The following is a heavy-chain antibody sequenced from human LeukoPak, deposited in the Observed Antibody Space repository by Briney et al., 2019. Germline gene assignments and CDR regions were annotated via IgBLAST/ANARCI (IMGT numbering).Heavy chain of an antibody. CDR1: GFTVSSYG. CDR2: ILYDGSNK. V-gene: IGHV3-30*02. CDR3: AKEAVDFDC. J-gene: IGHJ4*02. Sequence: GGSLSLACAAAGFTVSSYGMHWARHAPSKWRGWVAFILYDGSNKYYADSVKGRFTISRDNSKNTLYLQMNSLRAEDTAVYYCAKEAVDFDCWGQGTLVTVSS.